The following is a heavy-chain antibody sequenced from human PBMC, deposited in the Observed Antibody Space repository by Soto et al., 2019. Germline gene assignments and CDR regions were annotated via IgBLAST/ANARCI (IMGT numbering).Heavy chain of an antibody. D-gene: IGHD3-10*01. CDR3: ARAVKYYGSGSYLDV. CDR1: GYTFTSYG. CDR2: ISAYNGNT. Sequence: ASVKVSCKASGYTFTSYGISWVRQAPGQGLEWMGWISAYNGNTNYAQKLQGRVTMTTDRSTSTAYMELRSLRSDDTAVYYCARAVKYYGSGSYLDVWGKGTTVTVSS. J-gene: IGHJ6*04. V-gene: IGHV1-18*01.